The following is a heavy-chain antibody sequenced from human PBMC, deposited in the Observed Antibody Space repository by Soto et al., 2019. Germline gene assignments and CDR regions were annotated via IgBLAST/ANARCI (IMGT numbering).Heavy chain of an antibody. V-gene: IGHV4-39*01. D-gene: IGHD2-21*01. CDR1: GGSISSSSSY. Sequence: SETLSLTCNVSGGSISSSSSYWGWIRQPPGKGLEWIGSIYYSGSTYYNPSLKSRVTISVDTSKNQFSLKLSSVTAADTAVYYCARHHVVVSWFDPWGQGTLVTVSS. CDR2: IYYSGST. CDR3: ARHHVVVSWFDP. J-gene: IGHJ5*02.